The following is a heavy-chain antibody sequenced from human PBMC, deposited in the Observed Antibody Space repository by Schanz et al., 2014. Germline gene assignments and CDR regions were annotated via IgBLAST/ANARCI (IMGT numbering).Heavy chain of an antibody. CDR1: GYTFNNHG. CDR3: VRDAGWAFGDYHGMDV. J-gene: IGHJ6*02. CDR2: ISVYHGHT. Sequence: QVQLVQSGGEVKKPGASATVSCKASGYTFNNHGISWVRQAPGQGLEWMGWISVYHGHTNYAEKVHGRVTMTTDTCTSTAYMELRRLISDDTAVYYCVRDAGWAFGDYHGMDVWGQGTSVTVSS. V-gene: IGHV1-18*01. D-gene: IGHD3-10*01.